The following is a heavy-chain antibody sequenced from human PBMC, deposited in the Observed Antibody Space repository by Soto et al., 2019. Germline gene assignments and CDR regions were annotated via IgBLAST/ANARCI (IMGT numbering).Heavy chain of an antibody. J-gene: IGHJ4*02. CDR1: GNSFSSHA. D-gene: IGHD6-13*01. V-gene: IGHV1-69*06. Sequence: SVKVSCKSSGNSFSSHAITWVRQAPGQGLEWMGGIIPVFDTPTYARRFQDRVTITADKSTNTSYMELRSLRSEDTAVYYCARGGALSTSWYWGDGLDSWGQGTQVTVS. CDR3: ARGGALSTSWYWGDGLDS. CDR2: IIPVFDTP.